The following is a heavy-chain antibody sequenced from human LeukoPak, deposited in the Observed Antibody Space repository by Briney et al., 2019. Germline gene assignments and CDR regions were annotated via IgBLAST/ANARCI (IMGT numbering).Heavy chain of an antibody. CDR2: MNYAGNT. V-gene: IGHV4-59*08. CDR1: GDSVSRFY. Sequence: WETLSLTCTVSGDSVSRFYWSWIRQPPGKGLEWIGYMNYAGNTKYNPSLKSRVTMSVDTSKNHFSLKLSAVTAADTAVYFCARNVAAGPGVAFDIWGQGTMVTVSS. CDR3: ARNVAAGPGVAFDI. J-gene: IGHJ3*02. D-gene: IGHD2-15*01.